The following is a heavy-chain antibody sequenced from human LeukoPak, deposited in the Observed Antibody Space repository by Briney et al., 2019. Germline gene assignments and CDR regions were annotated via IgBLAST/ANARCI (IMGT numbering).Heavy chain of an antibody. Sequence: GGSLRLSCAASGFTFDDYAMHWVRQAPGEGLEWVSVISEDGGSTYYADFVKGRFTISRDNSKNSLYLQMNNLGTEDSALYYCAKGAEGAQRLQLVWGQGTLVTVSS. CDR2: ISEDGGST. D-gene: IGHD5-24*01. J-gene: IGHJ4*02. CDR1: GFTFDDYA. CDR3: AKGAEGAQRLQLV. V-gene: IGHV3-43*02.